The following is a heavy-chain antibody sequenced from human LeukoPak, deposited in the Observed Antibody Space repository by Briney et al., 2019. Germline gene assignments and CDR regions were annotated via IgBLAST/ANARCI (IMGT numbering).Heavy chain of an antibody. D-gene: IGHD7-27*01. CDR2: IQSDGGNE. Sequence: GGSLRLSCAASGFSFSTSGMHWIRQAPGKGLEWVAFIQSDGGNECYADSVKGRFTISRDNSKNTVHLQMNSLRAEDTAMYYCVRDGAHWDLDYWGQGTLVTVSS. V-gene: IGHV3-30*02. J-gene: IGHJ4*02. CDR1: GFSFSTSG. CDR3: VRDGAHWDLDY.